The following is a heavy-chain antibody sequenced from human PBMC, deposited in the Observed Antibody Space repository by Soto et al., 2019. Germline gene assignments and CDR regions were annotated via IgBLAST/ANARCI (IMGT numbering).Heavy chain of an antibody. Sequence: TSETLSLTCTVSGGSISSGDYYWSWIRQPPGKGLEWIGYIYYSGSTYYNPSLKSRVTMSVDTSKNQFSLKLSSVTAADTAVYYCARAGYIVATFDYWGQGALVTVSS. J-gene: IGHJ4*02. CDR1: GGSISSGDYY. CDR3: ARAGYIVATFDY. D-gene: IGHD5-12*01. CDR2: IYYSGST. V-gene: IGHV4-30-4*01.